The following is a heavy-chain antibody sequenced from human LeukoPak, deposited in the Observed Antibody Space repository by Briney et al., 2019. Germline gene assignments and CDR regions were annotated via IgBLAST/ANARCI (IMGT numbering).Heavy chain of an antibody. D-gene: IGHD1-7*01. V-gene: IGHV3-48*01. Sequence: GGSLRLSCAASGFTFSSYSMNWVRQAPGKGLEWVSYISSSSSTIYYADSVKGRFTISRDNAKNSLYLQMNSLRAEDTAVYYCARGFNWNYVPDAFDIWGQGTMVTVS. CDR1: GFTFSSYS. J-gene: IGHJ3*02. CDR3: ARGFNWNYVPDAFDI. CDR2: ISSSSSTI.